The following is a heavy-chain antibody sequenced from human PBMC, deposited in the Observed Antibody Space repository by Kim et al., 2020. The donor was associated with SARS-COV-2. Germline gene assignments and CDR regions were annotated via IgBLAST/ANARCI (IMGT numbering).Heavy chain of an antibody. CDR2: INHSGST. D-gene: IGHD3-22*01. Sequence: SETLSLTCAVYGGSFSGYYWSWIRQPPGKGLEWIGEINHSGSTNYNPSLKSRVTISVDTSKNQFSLKLSSVTAADTAVYYCARGHSDSGYSDWGQGTLVTVSS. J-gene: IGHJ4*02. V-gene: IGHV4-34*01. CDR1: GGSFSGYY. CDR3: ARGHSDSGYSD.